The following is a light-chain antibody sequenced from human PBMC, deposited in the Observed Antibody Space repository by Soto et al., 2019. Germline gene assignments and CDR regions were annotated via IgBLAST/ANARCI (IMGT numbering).Light chain of an antibody. CDR2: GAS. CDR1: QSVSSN. Sequence: EIVMTQSPATLSVSPGERATLSCRASQSVSSNLAWYRQKPGRAPRLLIYGASTRATGIPARFSGSGSGTEFTLTISSLQSEDFAVYYCQQYNNWPFTFGGGTKVEIK. J-gene: IGKJ4*01. V-gene: IGKV3D-15*01. CDR3: QQYNNWPFT.